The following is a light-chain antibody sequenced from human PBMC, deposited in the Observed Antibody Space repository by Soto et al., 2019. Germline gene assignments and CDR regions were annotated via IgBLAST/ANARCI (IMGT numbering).Light chain of an antibody. V-gene: IGLV1-47*01. CDR1: SSNIGSNY. CDR2: TNN. Sequence: QSVLTQPPSASGTPGQRVSTSCSGSSSNIGSNYVYWYQQLSGTAPKLLIYTNNQRPSGVPDRFSGSKSGTSASLAISGLRSEDEADYYCATWDDSLSAWVFGGGTKLTVL. CDR3: ATWDDSLSAWV. J-gene: IGLJ3*02.